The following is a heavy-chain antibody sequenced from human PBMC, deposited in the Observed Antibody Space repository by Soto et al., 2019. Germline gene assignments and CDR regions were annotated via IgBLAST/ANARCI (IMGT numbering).Heavy chain of an antibody. CDR3: ARDLLFCGGDCYSGYYYYYGMDV. V-gene: IGHV1-2*04. D-gene: IGHD2-21*02. J-gene: IGHJ6*02. CDR2: INPNSGGT. Sequence: ASAKVSCKASGYTFTGYYMHWVRQAPGQGLEWMGWINPNSGGTNYAQKFQGWVTMTRDTSISTAYMELSRLRSDDTAVYYCARDLLFCGGDCYSGYYYYYGMDVWGQGTTVTVSS. CDR1: GYTFTGYY.